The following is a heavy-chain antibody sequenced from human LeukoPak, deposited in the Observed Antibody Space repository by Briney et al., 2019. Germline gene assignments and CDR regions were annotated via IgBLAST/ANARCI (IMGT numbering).Heavy chain of an antibody. CDR2: IYYSGST. D-gene: IGHD6-13*01. V-gene: IGHV4-39*01. Sequence: SETLSLTCTVSGGSISSSSYYWGWIRQPPGKGLEWIGSIYYSGSTYYNPSLKSRVTISVDTSKNQFSLKLSSVTAADTAVYYCATGYSSSWSIDYWGQGTLVTVSS. CDR1: GGSISSSSYY. CDR3: ATGYSSSWSIDY. J-gene: IGHJ4*02.